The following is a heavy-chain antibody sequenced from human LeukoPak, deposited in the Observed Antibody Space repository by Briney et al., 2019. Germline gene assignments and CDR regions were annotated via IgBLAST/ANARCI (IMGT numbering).Heavy chain of an antibody. D-gene: IGHD7-27*01. CDR2: ISSSGSTI. J-gene: IGHJ4*02. Sequence: GGPLRLSCAASGFTFSSYEMNWVRQAPGKGLEWVSYISSSGSTIYYADSVKGRFTISRENAKNSLYLQMNSLRAEDTAVYYCVRDGSSWGNFDYWGQGTLVSVSS. CDR3: VRDGSSWGNFDY. CDR1: GFTFSSYE. V-gene: IGHV3-48*03.